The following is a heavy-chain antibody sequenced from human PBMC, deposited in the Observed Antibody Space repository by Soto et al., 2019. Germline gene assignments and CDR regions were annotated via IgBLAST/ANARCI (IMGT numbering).Heavy chain of an antibody. V-gene: IGHV3-11*01. CDR3: ARQAARNYFDF. J-gene: IGHJ4*02. CDR1: GFTFSDYY. D-gene: IGHD6-6*01. Sequence: QVQLVESGGALVKPGGSLRLSCAASGFTFSDYYMSWIRQAPGKGLEWVSYIDSRGRTISYAYSVKGRFTISRDDAKNSLYLQMNSLRAEETAVYYCARQAARNYFDFWGQGTLVTVSS. CDR2: IDSRGRTI.